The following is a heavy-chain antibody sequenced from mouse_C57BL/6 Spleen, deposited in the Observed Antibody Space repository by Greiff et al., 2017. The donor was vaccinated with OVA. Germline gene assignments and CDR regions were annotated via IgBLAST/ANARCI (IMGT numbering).Heavy chain of an antibody. J-gene: IGHJ1*03. CDR1: GFTFSDYG. D-gene: IGHD3-3*01. CDR2: ISSGSSTI. V-gene: IGHV5-17*01. CDR3: ARGGRYFDV. Sequence: EVKLVESGGGLVKPRGSLKLSCAASGFTFSDYGMHWVRQAPEKGLEWVAYISSGSSTIYYADTVKGRFTISRDNAKNTLFLQMTSLRSEDTAMYYCARGGRYFDVWGTGTTVTVSS.